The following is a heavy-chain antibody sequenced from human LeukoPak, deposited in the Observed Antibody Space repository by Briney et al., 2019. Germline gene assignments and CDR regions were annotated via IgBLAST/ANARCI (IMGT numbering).Heavy chain of an antibody. CDR2: ISAYNGNT. Sequence: ASVKVSCKASGYTFTGYYMHWVRQAPGQGLEWMGWISAYNGNTNYAQKLQGRVTMTTDTSTSTAYMELRSLRSDDTAVYYCASGDYDFWRLLDYWGQGTLVTVSS. CDR3: ASGDYDFWRLLDY. D-gene: IGHD3-3*01. V-gene: IGHV1-18*04. CDR1: GYTFTGYY. J-gene: IGHJ4*02.